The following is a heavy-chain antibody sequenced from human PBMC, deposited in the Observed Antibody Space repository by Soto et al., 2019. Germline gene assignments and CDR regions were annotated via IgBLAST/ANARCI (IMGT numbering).Heavy chain of an antibody. CDR3: AREGWWAPRNYYYYYMDV. CDR1: GGSISRYY. CDR2: IYYSGST. Sequence: SETLSLTCTVSGGSISRYYWSWIRQPPGKGLEWIGYIYYSGSTNYNPSLKSRVTISVDTSKNQFSLKLSSVTAADTAVYYCAREGWWAPRNYYYYYMDVWGKGTTVTVSS. V-gene: IGHV4-59*01. D-gene: IGHD2-15*01. J-gene: IGHJ6*03.